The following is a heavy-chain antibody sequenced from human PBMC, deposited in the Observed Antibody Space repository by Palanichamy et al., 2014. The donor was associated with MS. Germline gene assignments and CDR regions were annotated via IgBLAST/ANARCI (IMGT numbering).Heavy chain of an antibody. Sequence: QLQLQESGPGLVKPSETLSLTCTVSGGSISSSSYYWGWIRQPPGKGLEWIGSIYYSGSTYYNPSLKSRVTISVDTSKNQFPLKLSSVTAADTAVYYCARYRWGYSGYANWFDPWGQGTLVTVSS. V-gene: IGHV4-39*01. D-gene: IGHD5-12*01. CDR3: ARYRWGYSGYANWFDP. J-gene: IGHJ5*02. CDR1: GGSISSSSYY. CDR2: IYYSGST.